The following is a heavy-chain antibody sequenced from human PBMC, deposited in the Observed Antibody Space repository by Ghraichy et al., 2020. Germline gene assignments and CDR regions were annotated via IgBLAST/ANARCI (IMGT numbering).Heavy chain of an antibody. CDR2: IYSSGTT. Sequence: SETLSLTCTVSSGSISSYYWSWIRQPAGKRLEWIGRIYSSGTTNYNPSLKSPVTMSVDTSKNQVSLKLTSVTAADTAVYSCARDSWDGSGFYFRGFGYWGQGTMVTVSS. V-gene: IGHV4-4*07. CDR3: ARDSWDGSGFYFRGFGY. CDR1: SGSISSYY. D-gene: IGHD3-10*01. J-gene: IGHJ4*02.